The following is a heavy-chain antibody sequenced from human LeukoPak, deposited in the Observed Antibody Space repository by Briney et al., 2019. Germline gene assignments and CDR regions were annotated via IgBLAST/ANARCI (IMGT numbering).Heavy chain of an antibody. CDR3: ARVLPYDYINRSDR. CDR2: ISSSTSTI. D-gene: IGHD4-11*01. Sequence: PGGSLTLSCAASGFTFSTYSMNWVRQAPGKGLEWVSYISSSTSTIYYADSVKGRFTISRDNAKNSLYLQMNSLRAEDTAVYYCARVLPYDYINRSDRWGQGTLVTVSS. CDR1: GFTFSTYS. J-gene: IGHJ5*02. V-gene: IGHV3-48*01.